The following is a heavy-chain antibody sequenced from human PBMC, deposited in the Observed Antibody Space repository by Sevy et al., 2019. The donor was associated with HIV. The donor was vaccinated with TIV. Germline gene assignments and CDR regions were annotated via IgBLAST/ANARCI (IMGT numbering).Heavy chain of an antibody. CDR3: ARKSGAVGATGYGFDI. Sequence: ASVKVSCKASGYTVTIYGISWVRQAPGQGLEWMGWISGYNGNTNYAQKFQDRVTMTTDTSTSTAYMELRSLRSDDTAVYYCARKSGAVGATGYGFDIWGQGTMVTVSS. CDR2: ISGYNGNT. J-gene: IGHJ3*02. V-gene: IGHV1-18*01. CDR1: GYTVTIYG. D-gene: IGHD1-26*01.